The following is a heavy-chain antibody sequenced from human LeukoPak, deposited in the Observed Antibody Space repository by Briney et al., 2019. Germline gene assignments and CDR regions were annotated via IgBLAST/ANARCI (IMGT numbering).Heavy chain of an antibody. J-gene: IGHJ3*02. CDR2: IYYSGST. CDR1: GGSISSYY. Sequence: SETLSLTSTVSGGSISSYYWSWIRQPPGKGLEWIGYIYYSGSTNYNPSLKSRVTISVDTSKNQFSLKLSSVTAADTAVYYCARRSYGHDAFDIWGQGTMVTVSS. V-gene: IGHV4-59*08. D-gene: IGHD5-18*01. CDR3: ARRSYGHDAFDI.